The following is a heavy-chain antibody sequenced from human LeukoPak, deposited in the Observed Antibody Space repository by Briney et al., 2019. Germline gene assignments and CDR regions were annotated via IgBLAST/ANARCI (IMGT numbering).Heavy chain of an antibody. CDR1: GGSISSYY. D-gene: IGHD4-23*01. J-gene: IGHJ4*02. CDR2: IYYSGST. V-gene: IGHV4-59*01. Sequence: SETLSLTCTVSGGSISSYYWSWIRQPPGKGLEWIGYIYYSGSTNYNPSLKSRVTISVDTSKNQFSLKLSPVTAADTAVYYCARYTVVTRNFDYWGQGTLVTVSS. CDR3: ARYTVVTRNFDY.